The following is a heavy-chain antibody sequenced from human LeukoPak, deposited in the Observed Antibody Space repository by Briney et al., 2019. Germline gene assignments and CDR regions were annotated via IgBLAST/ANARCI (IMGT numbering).Heavy chain of an antibody. CDR3: AKAGYYDSSGYSI. CDR1: GFTFSSYA. Sequence: GGSLRLSCAASGFTFSSYAMSWVRQAPGKGLEWVSAISGSGGSTYYADSVKGRFTISRDNSKNTLYLEMNSLRAEDTAVYYCAKAGYYDSSGYSIWGQGTLVTVSS. D-gene: IGHD3-22*01. J-gene: IGHJ4*02. CDR2: ISGSGGST. V-gene: IGHV3-23*01.